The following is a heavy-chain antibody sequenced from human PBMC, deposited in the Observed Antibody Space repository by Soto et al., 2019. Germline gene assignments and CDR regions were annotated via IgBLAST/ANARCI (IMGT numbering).Heavy chain of an antibody. J-gene: IGHJ6*02. CDR1: GFTFSSYA. V-gene: IGHV3-23*01. CDR2: ISGSGGST. CDR3: AGLGSWGSFYYYGMDV. D-gene: IGHD7-27*01. Sequence: PGGSLRLSCAASGFTFSSYAMSWVRQAPGKGLEWVSAISGSGGSTYYADSVKGRFTISRDNSKNTLYLQMNSLRAEDTAVYYCAGLGSWGSFYYYGMDVWGQGTTVTVSS.